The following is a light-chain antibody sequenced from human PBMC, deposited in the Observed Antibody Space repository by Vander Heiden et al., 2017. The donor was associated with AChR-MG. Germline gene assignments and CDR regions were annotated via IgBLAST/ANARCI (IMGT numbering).Light chain of an antibody. CDR3: CSSSLGRVYL. CDR2: EVS. CDR1: SNDVGSYKL. J-gene: IGLJ1*01. V-gene: IGLV2-23*02. Sequence: QSALTQPASVSGSPGQSITISCTGTSNDVGSYKLVSWYQQHPGKAPKLLIYEVSERPSGVSNRFSGSKSGNTASLTISGLQAEDEADYYCCSSSLGRVYLFGGGTKVTVL.